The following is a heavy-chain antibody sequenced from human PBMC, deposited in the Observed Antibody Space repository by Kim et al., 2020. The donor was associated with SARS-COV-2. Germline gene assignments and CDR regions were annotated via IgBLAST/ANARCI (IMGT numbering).Heavy chain of an antibody. J-gene: IGHJ6*02. CDR3: ARDQRSHRGSLLYYYYGMDV. CDR1: GYTFTSYY. D-gene: IGHD3-10*01. Sequence: ASVKVSCKASGYTFTSYYIHWVRQAPGQGLEWMGIINPSGGSTHYAQKFQGRVTMTRDTSTSIVYMELSSLRSEDTAIYYCARDQRSHRGSLLYYYYGMDVWGQGTTVAVSS. V-gene: IGHV1-46*01. CDR2: INPSGGST.